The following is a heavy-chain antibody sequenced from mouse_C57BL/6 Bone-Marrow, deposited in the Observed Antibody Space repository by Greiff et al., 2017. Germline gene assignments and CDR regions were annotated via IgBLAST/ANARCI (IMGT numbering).Heavy chain of an antibody. Sequence: EVQGVESGGGLVKPGGSLKLSCAASGFTFSSYTMSWVRQTPEKRLEWVATISGGGGNTYYPDSVKGRFTISRDNAKNTLYLQMSSLRSEDTALYYCARRNWDFDYWGQGTTLTVSS. CDR2: ISGGGGNT. CDR3: ARRNWDFDY. J-gene: IGHJ2*01. CDR1: GFTFSSYT. V-gene: IGHV5-9*01. D-gene: IGHD4-1*01.